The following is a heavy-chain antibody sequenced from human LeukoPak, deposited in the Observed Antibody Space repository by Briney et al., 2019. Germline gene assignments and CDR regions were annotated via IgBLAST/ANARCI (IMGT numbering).Heavy chain of an antibody. CDR1: GFTFSSYA. D-gene: IGHD4-11*01. Sequence: GGSLRLSCAASGFTFSSYAMSWVRQAPGKGLEWVSTINGGGVNTHYADSVGGRFTISRDNSKNTLFPQMNSLRDEDTAVYYCAKDLYSNYGPADYWGQGNLVTVSS. V-gene: IGHV3-23*01. CDR3: AKDLYSNYGPADY. CDR2: INGGGVNT. J-gene: IGHJ4*02.